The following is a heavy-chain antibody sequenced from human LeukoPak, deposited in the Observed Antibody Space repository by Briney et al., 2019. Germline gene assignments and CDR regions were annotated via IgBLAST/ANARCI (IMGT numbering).Heavy chain of an antibody. Sequence: GGSLRLSCAASGFTFSNYWMSWVRQAPGKGLEWVSVIYSGGNTYYADSVRGRFTISRDNSKNTLSLQMNSLRAEDTAVYYCAACRDGYNWLDYWGQGTLVTVSS. J-gene: IGHJ4*02. CDR2: IYSGGNT. CDR1: GFTFSNYW. V-gene: IGHV3-66*01. CDR3: AACRDGYNWLDY. D-gene: IGHD5-24*01.